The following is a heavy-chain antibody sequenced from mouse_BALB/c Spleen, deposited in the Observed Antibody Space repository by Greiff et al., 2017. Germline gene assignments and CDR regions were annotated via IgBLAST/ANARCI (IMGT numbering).Heavy chain of an antibody. CDR3: VRDSDGYYAWFAY. CDR2: IRSKSNNYAT. CDR1: GFTFNTNA. Sequence: EVQLVETGGGLVQPKGSLKLSCAASGFTFNTNAMNWVRQAPGKGLEWVARIRSKSNNYATYYADSVKDRFTISRDDSQSMLYLQMNNLKTEDTAMYYCVRDSDGYYAWFAYWGQGTLGTVSA. V-gene: IGHV10S3*01. J-gene: IGHJ3*01. D-gene: IGHD2-3*01.